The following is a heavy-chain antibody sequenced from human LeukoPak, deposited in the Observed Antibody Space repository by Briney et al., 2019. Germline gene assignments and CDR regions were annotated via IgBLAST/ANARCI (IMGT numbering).Heavy chain of an antibody. J-gene: IGHJ5*02. D-gene: IGHD2-2*02. CDR3: ARGPLYCSSTSCYKQSSWFDP. V-gene: IGHV4-4*07. Sequence: SETLSLTCTVSGGSISGYYWSWIRQPAGKGLEWIGRIYTSWSTNYNPSLKSRVTMSVDTSKNQFSLKLSSVTAADTAVYYCARGPLYCSSTSCYKQSSWFDPWGQGTLVTVSS. CDR1: GGSISGYY. CDR2: IYTSWST.